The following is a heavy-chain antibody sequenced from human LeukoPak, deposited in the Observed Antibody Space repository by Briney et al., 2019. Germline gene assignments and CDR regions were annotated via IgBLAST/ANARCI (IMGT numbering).Heavy chain of an antibody. V-gene: IGHV3-15*01. Sequence: GGSLRLSCAASGFTFSSYAMSWVRQAPGKGLEWVGRIKSKTDGGTTDYAAPVKGRFTISRDDSKNTLYLQMNSLKTEDTAVYYCTTDLYYYDSSGYPDDAFDIWGQGTMVTVSS. J-gene: IGHJ3*02. D-gene: IGHD3-22*01. CDR1: GFTFSSYA. CDR3: TTDLYYYDSSGYPDDAFDI. CDR2: IKSKTDGGTT.